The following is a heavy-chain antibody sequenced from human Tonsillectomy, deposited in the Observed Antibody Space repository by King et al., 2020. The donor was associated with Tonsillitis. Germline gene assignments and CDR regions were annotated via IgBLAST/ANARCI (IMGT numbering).Heavy chain of an antibody. Sequence: QLQLQESGPGLVKPSETLSLTCTVSGGSISSSSYYWGWIRQPPGKGLEWIGSIYYSGSTYYNPSLKSRVTISVDTSKNQFSLKLSSVTAADTAVYYCAGLTFHFRCSSTRCYQEIYGMDVWGQGTTVTVSS. V-gene: IGHV4-39*01. J-gene: IGHJ6*02. CDR2: IYYSGST. CDR1: GGSISSSSYY. CDR3: AGLTFHFRCSSTRCYQEIYGMDV. D-gene: IGHD2-2*01.